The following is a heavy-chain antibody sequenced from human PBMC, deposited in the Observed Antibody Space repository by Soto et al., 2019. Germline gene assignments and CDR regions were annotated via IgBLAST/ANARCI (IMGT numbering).Heavy chain of an antibody. CDR3: VRVAIVEYYFDY. D-gene: IGHD5-12*01. Sequence: GGSLRLSCAASGFTFSSYSMNWVRQAPGKGLEWVSSISSSSSYIYYADSVKGRFTISRDNAKNSLYLQMNSLRAEDTAVYYCVRVAIVEYYFDYWGQGTLVTVAS. CDR2: ISSSSSYI. V-gene: IGHV3-21*01. J-gene: IGHJ4*02. CDR1: GFTFSSYS.